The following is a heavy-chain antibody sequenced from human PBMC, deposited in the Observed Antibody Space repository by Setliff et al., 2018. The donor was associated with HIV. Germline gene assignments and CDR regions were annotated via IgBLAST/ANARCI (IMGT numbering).Heavy chain of an antibody. D-gene: IGHD3-10*01. J-gene: IGHJ5*02. CDR1: GGSIFTTNTW. CDR2: IDHSGTT. CDR3: ARLYTNYGSWYFDT. Sequence: PSETLSLTCAVSGGSIFTTNTWWTWARQPPGKGLEWIAEIDHSGTTNYNRSLKNRLTLSVDKSRNQFSLRVTSVTAADTAVYYCARLYTNYGSWYFDTWGQGALVTVSS. V-gene: IGHV4-4*02.